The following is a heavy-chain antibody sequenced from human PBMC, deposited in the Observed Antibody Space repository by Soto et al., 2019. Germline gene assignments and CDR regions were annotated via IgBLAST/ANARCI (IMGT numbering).Heavy chain of an antibody. D-gene: IGHD2-2*01. J-gene: IGHJ6*02. V-gene: IGHV3-30*18. CDR1: GFTFSSYA. Sequence: VQLLESGGGLVQPGGSLRLSCAASGFTFSSYAMSWVRQAPGKGLEWVAVISYDGSNKYYADSVKGRFTISRDNSKNTLYLQMNSLRAEDTAVYYCAKDLGYCSSTSCPWYYYYGMDVWGQGTTVTVSS. CDR2: ISYDGSNK. CDR3: AKDLGYCSSTSCPWYYYYGMDV.